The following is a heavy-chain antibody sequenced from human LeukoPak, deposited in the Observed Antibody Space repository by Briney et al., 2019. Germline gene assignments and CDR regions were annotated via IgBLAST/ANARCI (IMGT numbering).Heavy chain of an antibody. D-gene: IGHD3/OR15-3a*01. CDR2: ISYDGSNK. CDR3: AHLVWEYVGGLDA. J-gene: IGHJ6*02. V-gene: IGHV3-30-3*01. Sequence: GGSLRLSCAASGFTFSSYAMHWVRQAPGKGLEWVAVISYDGSNKYYADSVKGRFTISRDNSKNTLFLQMHSLRVEDTAVYYCAHLVWEYVGGLDAWGQGTTVTVSS. CDR1: GFTFSSYA.